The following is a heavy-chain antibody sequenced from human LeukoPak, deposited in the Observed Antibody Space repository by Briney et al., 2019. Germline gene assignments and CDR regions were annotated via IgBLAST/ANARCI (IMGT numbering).Heavy chain of an antibody. CDR2: IYYSGST. D-gene: IGHD4-17*01. Sequence: PSETLSLTCTVSGGSISSGGYYWSWIRQHPGKGLEWIGYIYYSGSTYYNPSLKSRVTILVDTSKNQFSLKLSSVTAADTAVYYCARSGTTVTGFDYWGQGTLVTVSS. V-gene: IGHV4-31*03. CDR1: GGSISSGGYY. CDR3: ARSGTTVTGFDY. J-gene: IGHJ4*02.